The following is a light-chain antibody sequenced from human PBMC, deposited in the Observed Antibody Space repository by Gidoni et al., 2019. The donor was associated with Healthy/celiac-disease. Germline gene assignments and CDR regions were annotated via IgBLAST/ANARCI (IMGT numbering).Light chain of an antibody. Sequence: AIQMTQSPSSLSASVGDRVTITCRASQGSRNDLGWYQQNPGKAPKLLIYAASSLQSGVPSRFSGSGSGTDFTLTISSLQPEDFATYYCLQDYNYPHTFGQGTKLEIK. V-gene: IGKV1-6*01. CDR3: LQDYNYPHT. CDR1: QGSRND. J-gene: IGKJ2*01. CDR2: AAS.